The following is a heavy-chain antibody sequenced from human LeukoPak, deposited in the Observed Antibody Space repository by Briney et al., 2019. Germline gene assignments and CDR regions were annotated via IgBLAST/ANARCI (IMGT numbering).Heavy chain of an antibody. J-gene: IGHJ6*02. CDR1: GFTFSDSW. D-gene: IGHD3-16*01. CDR3: ASYTHWVAGDV. CDR2: MNQDGSEK. V-gene: IGHV3-7*01. Sequence: GGSLRLSCAASGFTFSDSWMSWVRQAPGKGLEWVANMNQDGSEKDYVDSVKGRFTISRDNARNSLYLQMGSLRAEDTAVYYCASYTHWVAGDVWGQGTTVTVSS.